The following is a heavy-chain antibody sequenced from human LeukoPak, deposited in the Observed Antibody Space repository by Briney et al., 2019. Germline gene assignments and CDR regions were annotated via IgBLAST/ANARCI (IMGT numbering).Heavy chain of an antibody. CDR3: ARTDFTAVYFDY. V-gene: IGHV4-59*01. CDR1: GGSISRSY. CDR2: IYYSGST. Sequence: SETLSLTCTVSGGSISRSYGNWVRQPPGKGLEWIGYIYYSGSTKYNPSLKSRVTISLDSSKNQFSLKLNSVTAADTAVYYCARTDFTAVYFDYWGQGTLVTVSS. D-gene: IGHD2-8*02. J-gene: IGHJ4*02.